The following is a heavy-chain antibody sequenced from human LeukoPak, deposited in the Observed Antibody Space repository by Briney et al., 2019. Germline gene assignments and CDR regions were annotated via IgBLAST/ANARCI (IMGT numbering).Heavy chain of an antibody. D-gene: IGHD6-13*01. J-gene: IGHJ4*02. CDR3: ARGERSSWYQYFDY. CDR1: GFTVSSNY. CDR2: ISSSGSTK. V-gene: IGHV3-11*04. Sequence: GGSLRLSCAASGFTVSSNYMSWVRQAPGKGLEWVSYISSSGSTKYYADSVKGRFTISRDNAKNSLYLQMNSLRAEDTAVYYCARGERSSWYQYFDYWGQGTLVTVSS.